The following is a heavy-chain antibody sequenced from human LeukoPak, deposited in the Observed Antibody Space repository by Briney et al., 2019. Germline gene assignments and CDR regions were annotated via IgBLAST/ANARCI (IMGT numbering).Heavy chain of an antibody. CDR3: ARVSYYYDSSGYYVNWFDP. J-gene: IGHJ5*02. D-gene: IGHD3-22*01. V-gene: IGHV4-4*07. CDR2: IYTSGST. Sequence: SETLSLTCTVSGGSISSYYWSWIRQPAGKGLEWIGRIYTSGSTNYNPSLKSRVTMSVDTSKNQFSLKLSSVTAADTAVYYCARVSYYYDSSGYYVNWFDPWGQGTLVTVSS. CDR1: GGSISSYY.